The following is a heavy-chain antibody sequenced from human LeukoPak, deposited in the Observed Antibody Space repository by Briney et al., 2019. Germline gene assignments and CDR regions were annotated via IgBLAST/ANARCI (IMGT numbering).Heavy chain of an antibody. J-gene: IGHJ4*02. CDR1: GFTFDDYA. Sequence: GGSLRLSCAASGFTFDDYAMHWVRQAPGKGLEWVSLISGDGGSTYYADSVKGRFTISRDNSKNSLYLQMNSLRTEDTALYYCAEELPPLLSSGWGAYFDYWGQGTLVTVSS. V-gene: IGHV3-43*02. CDR2: ISGDGGST. D-gene: IGHD6-19*01. CDR3: AEELPPLLSSGWGAYFDY.